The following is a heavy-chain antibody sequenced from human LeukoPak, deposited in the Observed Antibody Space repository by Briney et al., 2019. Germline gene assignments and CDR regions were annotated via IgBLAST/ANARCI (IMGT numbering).Heavy chain of an antibody. J-gene: IGHJ4*02. CDR1: GYTFTVYY. CDR3: ARDRRGNSVTDY. CDR2: INPNSGGT. D-gene: IGHD4-23*01. V-gene: IGHV1-2*02. Sequence: GASVEVSCKASGYTFTVYYMHWVRHAPGQGLEWTGWINPNSGGTNYAQKFQGRVTMTRDTSISTAYMELSRLRSDDTAVYYCARDRRGNSVTDYWGQGTLVTVSS.